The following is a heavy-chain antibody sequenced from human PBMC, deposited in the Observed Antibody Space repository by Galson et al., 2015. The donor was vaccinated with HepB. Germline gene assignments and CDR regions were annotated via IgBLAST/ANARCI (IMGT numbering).Heavy chain of an antibody. J-gene: IGHJ3*02. D-gene: IGHD2-21*02. CDR2: IYSGGST. V-gene: IGHV3-66*02. Sequence: SLRLSCAASGFTFMSYSMSWVRQAPGKGLEWVSVIYSGGSTYYADSVKGRFTISRDNSKNTLYLQMNSLRAEDTAVYYCAREAPPYCGGDCYNDENDAFDIWGQGTMVTVSS. CDR3: AREAPPYCGGDCYNDENDAFDI. CDR1: GFTFMSYS.